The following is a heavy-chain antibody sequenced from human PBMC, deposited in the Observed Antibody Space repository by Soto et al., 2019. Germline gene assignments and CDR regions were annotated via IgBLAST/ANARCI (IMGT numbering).Heavy chain of an antibody. CDR1: GASIRSYH. CDR3: AKDVSSRRWFDP. J-gene: IGHJ5*02. CDR2: MQHTGNT. V-gene: IGHV4-4*07. Sequence: QVQLQESGPGLVKPSETLSLTCAVSGASIRSYHWCWIRQPAGKGLEWIGRMQHTGNTNYNPSLKSRVTMSVDTSKNQISLKMSSVTAADTAVYFCAKDVSSRRWFDPWGQGILVIVSS. D-gene: IGHD3-16*01.